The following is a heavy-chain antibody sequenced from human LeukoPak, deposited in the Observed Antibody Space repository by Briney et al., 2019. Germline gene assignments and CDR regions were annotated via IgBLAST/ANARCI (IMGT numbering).Heavy chain of an antibody. CDR2: IYTSGST. J-gene: IGHJ3*02. V-gene: IGHV4-61*02. D-gene: IGHD3-22*01. Sequence: SQTLSLTCTVSLGSTSAGSYSWSWIRQPPGKGLEWIGRIYTSGSTTYNPSLKSRVPLSVDTSKNQFSLELSSVTAADTAVYYCARYPYYYDSSGYVAEGAFDIWGQGTMVTVSS. CDR1: LGSTSAGSYS. CDR3: ARYPYYYDSSGYVAEGAFDI.